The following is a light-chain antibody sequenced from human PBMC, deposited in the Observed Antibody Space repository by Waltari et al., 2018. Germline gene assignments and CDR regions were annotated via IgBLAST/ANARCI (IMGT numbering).Light chain of an antibody. CDR1: QSLVHSSGNTY. V-gene: IGKV2-30*02. J-gene: IGKJ1*01. CDR3: MQATYWPWT. Sequence: VVMTQSPPSLPVTLGQPASISCRSSQSLVHSSGNTYLSWFQQRPGQSPRRLIYKVSNRDSGVPDRFSGSGSGTDFTLKISRVEAEDVGVYYCMQATYWPWTFGQGTKVEIK. CDR2: KVS.